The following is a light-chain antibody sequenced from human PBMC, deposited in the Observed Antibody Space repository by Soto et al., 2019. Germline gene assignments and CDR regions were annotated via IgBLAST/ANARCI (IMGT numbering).Light chain of an antibody. CDR1: QNINNY. CDR3: QQYENLPT. J-gene: IGKJ5*01. CDR2: DAS. Sequence: DIPMTQSPSSLSASVGDRVTITCQASQNINNYLNWYQQKPGRAPNLLIYDASNLEAGVPSRFRGSGPGTDFTFTISRLQPEDIATYYCQQYENLPTFGQGTRLEIK. V-gene: IGKV1-33*01.